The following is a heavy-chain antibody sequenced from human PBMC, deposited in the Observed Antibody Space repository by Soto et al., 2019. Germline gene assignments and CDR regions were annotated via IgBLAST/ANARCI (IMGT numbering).Heavy chain of an antibody. D-gene: IGHD3-10*01. CDR3: ARDFRYFPY. CDR1: GGTFSGYF. J-gene: IGHJ4*02. V-gene: IGHV4-34*01. Sequence: TSETLSLTCAVYGGTFSGYFWSWVRQPPGKGLEWIGEIEHNGNNNINPSLKSRVTMSVDTSKNQISLTLTSVTAADTAVYYCARDFRYFPYWGQGTLVTV. CDR2: IEHNGNN.